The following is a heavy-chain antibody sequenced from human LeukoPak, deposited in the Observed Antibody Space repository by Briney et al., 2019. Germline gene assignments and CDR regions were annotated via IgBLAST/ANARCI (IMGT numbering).Heavy chain of an antibody. Sequence: GGSLRLSCAASGFTISSYAMHWVRQAPGKGLEWVAVISYDGSNKYYADSVKGRFTISRDNAKNSLYLQMNSLRAEDTAVYYCAKDGTFAAAGNRHMDVWGKGTTVTVSS. CDR3: AKDGTFAAAGNRHMDV. CDR1: GFTISSYA. V-gene: IGHV3-30-3*01. CDR2: ISYDGSNK. J-gene: IGHJ6*03. D-gene: IGHD6-13*01.